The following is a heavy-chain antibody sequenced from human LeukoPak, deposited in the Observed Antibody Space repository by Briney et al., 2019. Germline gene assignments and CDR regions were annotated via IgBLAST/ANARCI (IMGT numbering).Heavy chain of an antibody. CDR3: AREDGSTTLANRFDP. CDR1: GFTFISYS. CDR2: ISSSSNYI. D-gene: IGHD3-10*01. Sequence: PGGSLRLSCAPSGFTFISYSMNWVRQAPGKGLEWVSSISSSSNYIYYADSVKGRFTISRDNAKNSLYLQMNSLRAEDTAVYYCAREDGSTTLANRFDPWGQGTLVTVSS. V-gene: IGHV3-21*01. J-gene: IGHJ5*02.